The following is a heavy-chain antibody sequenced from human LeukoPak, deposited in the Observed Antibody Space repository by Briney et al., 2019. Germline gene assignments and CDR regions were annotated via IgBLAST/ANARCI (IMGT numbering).Heavy chain of an antibody. Sequence: SETLSLTCAVYGGSFSGYYWSWIRQPPGKGLEWIGEINHSGSTNYNPSLKSRVTISVDTSKNQFFLKLSSVTAADTAVYYCARAYVWGSYRYSPYYFDYWGQGTLVTVSS. CDR3: ARAYVWGSYRYSPYYFDY. D-gene: IGHD3-16*02. J-gene: IGHJ4*02. CDR2: INHSGST. V-gene: IGHV4-34*01. CDR1: GGSFSGYY.